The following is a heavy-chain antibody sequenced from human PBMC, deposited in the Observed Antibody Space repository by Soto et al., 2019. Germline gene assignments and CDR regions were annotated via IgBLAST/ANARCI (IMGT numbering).Heavy chain of an antibody. CDR3: ARAIGDYYYYYGMDV. V-gene: IGHV4-30-2*01. Sequence: QLQLQESGSGLVKPSQTLSLTCAVSGGSISSGGYSWSWIRQPPGKCLEWIGYIYHSGSTYYNPSLKSRVTISVDRSKNQFSLKLSSVTAADTAVYYCARAIGDYYYYYGMDVWGQGTTVTVSS. CDR2: IYHSGST. J-gene: IGHJ6*02. D-gene: IGHD4-17*01. CDR1: GGSISSGGYS.